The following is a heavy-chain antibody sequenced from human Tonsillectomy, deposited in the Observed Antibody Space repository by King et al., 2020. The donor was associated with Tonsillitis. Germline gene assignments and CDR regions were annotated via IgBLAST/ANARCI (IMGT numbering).Heavy chain of an antibody. CDR1: GGSISSYY. V-gene: IGHV4-59*01. J-gene: IGHJ6*03. D-gene: IGHD6-13*01. CDR3: AANMYSSSWEPYYYYYMDV. CDR2: IYYSGST. Sequence: QLQESGPGLVKPSETLSLTCTVSGGSISSYYWSWIRQPPGKGLEWIGYIYYSGSTNYNPSLKSRVTISVDTSKNQFSLKLGSVTAADTAVYYCAANMYSSSWEPYYYYYMDVWGKGTTVTVSS.